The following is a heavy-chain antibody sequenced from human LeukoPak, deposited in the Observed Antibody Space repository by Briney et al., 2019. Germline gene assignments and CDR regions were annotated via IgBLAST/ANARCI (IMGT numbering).Heavy chain of an antibody. CDR1: GXSFSGYY. CDR3: ASAPMVRGEDYFDY. CDR2: INHSGST. J-gene: IGHJ4*02. Sequence: SETLSLTCAVYGXSFSGYYWSWIRQPPGKGLEWIGEINHSGSTNYNPSLKSRVTISVDTSKNQFSLKLSSVTAADTAVYYCASAPMVRGEDYFDYWGQGTLVTVSS. V-gene: IGHV4-34*01. D-gene: IGHD3-10*01.